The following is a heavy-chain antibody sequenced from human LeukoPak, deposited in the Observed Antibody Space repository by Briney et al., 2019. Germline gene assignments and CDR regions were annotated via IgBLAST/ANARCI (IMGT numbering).Heavy chain of an antibody. CDR2: INPSGGST. J-gene: IGHJ4*02. CDR3: ARVLYDFWSGTDRYFDY. V-gene: IGHV1-46*03. Sequence: GASVKVSCKASGYTFTSYYMHWVRQALGQGLEWMGIINPSGGSTSYAQKFQGRVTMTRDTSTSTVYMELSSLRSEDTAVYYCARVLYDFWSGTDRYFDYWGQGTLVTVSS. D-gene: IGHD3-3*01. CDR1: GYTFTSYY.